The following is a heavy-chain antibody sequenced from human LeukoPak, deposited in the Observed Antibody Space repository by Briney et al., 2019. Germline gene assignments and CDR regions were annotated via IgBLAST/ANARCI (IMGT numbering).Heavy chain of an antibody. CDR2: INHSGST. Sequence: SETLSLTCVVYGGSFSDYYWSWIRQPPGKGLEWIGEINHSGSTNYNPSLKSRVTISVDTSKNQFSLKLSSVTAADTAVYYCARELDIVVVVAASLVLYRWFDPWGQGTLVTVSS. CDR3: ARELDIVVVVAASLVLYRWFDP. V-gene: IGHV4-34*01. CDR1: GGSFSDYY. D-gene: IGHD2-15*01. J-gene: IGHJ5*02.